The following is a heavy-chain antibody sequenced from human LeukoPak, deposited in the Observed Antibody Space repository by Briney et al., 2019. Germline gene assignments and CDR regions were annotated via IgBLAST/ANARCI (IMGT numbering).Heavy chain of an antibody. CDR2: IYYSGST. D-gene: IGHD3-22*01. CDR1: GGSISSHY. Sequence: SETLSLTCAVSGGSISSHYWSWIRQPPGKGLEWIGYIYYSGSTNYNPSLKSRVTISVDTSKNQFSLKLSSVTAADTAVYYCARADRNHYYDSSGYTFWYWGQGTLVTVSS. V-gene: IGHV4-59*11. CDR3: ARADRNHYYDSSGYTFWY. J-gene: IGHJ4*02.